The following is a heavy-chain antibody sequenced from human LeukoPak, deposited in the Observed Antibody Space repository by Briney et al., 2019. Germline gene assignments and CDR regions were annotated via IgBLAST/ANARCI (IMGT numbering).Heavy chain of an antibody. CDR3: ATEDYGDEEYFDY. D-gene: IGHD4-17*01. V-gene: IGHV3-23*01. CDR2: ISGSGGST. Sequence: PGGSLRLSCAASGFTFSSYAMSWVRQATGKGLEWVSAISGSGGSTYYADSVKGRFTISRDNSKNTLYLQMNSLRAEDTAVYYCATEDYGDEEYFDYWGQGTLVTVSS. CDR1: GFTFSSYA. J-gene: IGHJ4*02.